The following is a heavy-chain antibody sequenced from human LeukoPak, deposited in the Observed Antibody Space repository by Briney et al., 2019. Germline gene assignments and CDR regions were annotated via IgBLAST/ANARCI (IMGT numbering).Heavy chain of an antibody. V-gene: IGHV3-21*01. CDR2: ISSSSSYI. D-gene: IGHD6-13*01. CDR3: ARDVGIAAAGLAPN. J-gene: IGHJ4*02. CDR1: GFTFSSYS. Sequence: GGSLRLSCAASGFTFSSYSMNWVRQAPGKGLEWVSSISSSSSYIYYADSVKGRFTISRDNAKNSLYLQMNSLRAEDTAVYYCARDVGIAAAGLAPNWGQGTLVTVSS.